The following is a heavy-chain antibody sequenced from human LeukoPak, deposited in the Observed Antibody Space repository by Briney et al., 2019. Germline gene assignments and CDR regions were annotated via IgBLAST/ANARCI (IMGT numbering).Heavy chain of an antibody. CDR2: ISGSGGST. Sequence: GGSLRLSCAASGFTFSSYAMSWVRQAPGKGLEWVSAISGSGGSTYYADSVKGRFTISRDNSKNTLYLQMNSLRAEDTAVYYCARDKSDLGSYYEYWGQGTLVTVSS. J-gene: IGHJ4*02. CDR3: ARDKSDLGSYYEY. CDR1: GFTFSSYA. D-gene: IGHD3-10*01. V-gene: IGHV3-23*01.